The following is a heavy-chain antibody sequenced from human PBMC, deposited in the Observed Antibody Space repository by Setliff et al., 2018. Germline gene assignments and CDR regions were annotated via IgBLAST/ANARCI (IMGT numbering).Heavy chain of an antibody. CDR3: AREVDSSGWYGIDP. D-gene: IGHD6-19*01. J-gene: IGHJ5*02. Sequence: ASVKVSCKASGYTFTSYDINWVRQATGQGLEWMGWINAGNGNTKYSQKFQGRVTMTRDTSTSTVYMELSSLRSEDTAVYYCAREVDSSGWYGIDPWGQGTLVTVSS. CDR1: GYTFTSYD. CDR2: INAGNGNT. V-gene: IGHV1-8*02.